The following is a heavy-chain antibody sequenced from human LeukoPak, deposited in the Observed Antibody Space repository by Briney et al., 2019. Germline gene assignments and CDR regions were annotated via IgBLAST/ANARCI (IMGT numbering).Heavy chain of an antibody. CDR2: INWNGAGT. Sequence: GGALRLSCAASGFTFIDYGMSRGRQVPGKGREWGSGINWNGAGTAYADSVKGRCTISRDNAKNSLYLQMNTLRAEDTALYYCARILVGATWDYWGQGTLVTVSS. CDR1: GFTFIDYG. CDR3: ARILVGATWDY. D-gene: IGHD1-26*01. V-gene: IGHV3-20*04. J-gene: IGHJ4*02.